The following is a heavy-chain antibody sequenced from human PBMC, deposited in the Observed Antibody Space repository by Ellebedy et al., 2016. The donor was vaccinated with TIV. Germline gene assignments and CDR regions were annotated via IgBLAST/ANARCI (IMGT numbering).Heavy chain of an antibody. J-gene: IGHJ4*02. CDR2: INNNGVDT. D-gene: IGHD3-9*01. CDR1: GFTFSVYA. CDR3: ARDEVDW. Sequence: GGSLRLSCSASGFTFSVYAMHWVRQAPGKGLEYVSAINNNGVDTCYADSVKGRFTISRDNAKNSLYLQMNSLRDEDTAVYFCARDEVDWWGQGTLVTVSS. V-gene: IGHV3-64*04.